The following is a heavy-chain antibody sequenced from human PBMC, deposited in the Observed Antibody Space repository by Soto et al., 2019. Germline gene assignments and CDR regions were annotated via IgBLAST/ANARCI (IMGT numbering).Heavy chain of an antibody. Sequence: SVKVSCKASGFTFTSSAVQWVRQARGQRLEWIGWIVVGSGNTNYAQKFQERVTITRDMSTSTAYMELSSLRSEDTAVYYCAALSGSYEDYYYYGMDVWGQGTTVTVSS. CDR3: AALSGSYEDYYYYGMDV. V-gene: IGHV1-58*01. CDR1: GFTFTSSA. CDR2: IVVGSGNT. J-gene: IGHJ6*02. D-gene: IGHD1-26*01.